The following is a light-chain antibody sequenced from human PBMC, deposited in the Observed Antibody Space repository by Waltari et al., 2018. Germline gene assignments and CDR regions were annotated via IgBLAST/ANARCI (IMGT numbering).Light chain of an antibody. CDR2: GDS. CDR3: QTYDISLRGWV. J-gene: IGLJ3*02. Sequence: QSMLTQPPSVSGAPGQRFTISCPGSSSHIGADYDVHWYQQLPGTAPKLLIYGDSTRPSGVPDRFSGSKSGTSASLAITGLQAEDEADYYCQTYDISLRGWVFGGGTELTVL. V-gene: IGLV1-40*01. CDR1: SSHIGADYD.